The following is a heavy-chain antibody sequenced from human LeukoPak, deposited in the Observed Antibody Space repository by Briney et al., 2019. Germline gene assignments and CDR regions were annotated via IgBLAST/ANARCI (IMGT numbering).Heavy chain of an antibody. Sequence: GGSLGLSCAASGFTFSSYGMHWVRQAPGKGLEWVAVISYDGSNKYYADSVKGRFTISRDNSKNTLYLQMNSLRAEDTAVYYCAKDVIAAANTEGFDYWGQGTLVTVSS. CDR3: AKDVIAAANTEGFDY. D-gene: IGHD6-13*01. CDR2: ISYDGSNK. J-gene: IGHJ4*02. V-gene: IGHV3-30*18. CDR1: GFTFSSYG.